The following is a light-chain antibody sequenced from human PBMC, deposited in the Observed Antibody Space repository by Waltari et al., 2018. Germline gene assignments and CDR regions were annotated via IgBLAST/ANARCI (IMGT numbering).Light chain of an antibody. CDR3: SSYTSSSTYV. V-gene: IGLV2-14*01. CDR1: RSDVGGYNN. CDR2: DVS. Sequence: QSALTQPASVSGSPGQSIPISCTGTRSDVGGYNNVPWYQQHPGKAPKLMIYDVSKRPSGVSNRFSGSKSGNTASLTISGLQAEDEADYYCSSYTSSSTYVFGTGTKVTVL. J-gene: IGLJ1*01.